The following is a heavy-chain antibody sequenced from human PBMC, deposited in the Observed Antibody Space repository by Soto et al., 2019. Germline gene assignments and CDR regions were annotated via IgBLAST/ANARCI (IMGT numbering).Heavy chain of an antibody. CDR1: GGSFSGYY. D-gene: IGHD3-22*01. J-gene: IGHJ6*02. Sequence: QVQLQQWGAGLLKPSETLSLTCAVYGGSFSGYYWSWIRQPPGKGLEWIEEINHSGSTNYNPSLKSRVTISVDTSKNQFSLKLSSVTAAETAVYYCARVSSYYHARSGYPRGYGMDVWGQGTTVTVSS. CDR2: INHSGST. V-gene: IGHV4-34*01. CDR3: ARVSSYYHARSGYPRGYGMDV.